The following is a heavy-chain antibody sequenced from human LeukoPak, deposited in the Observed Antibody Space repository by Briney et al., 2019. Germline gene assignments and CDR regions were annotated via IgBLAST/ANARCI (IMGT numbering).Heavy chain of an antibody. CDR1: GFTLRSYG. CDR3: AKRPRYCSSSRCCDDAFDI. V-gene: IGHV3-30*18. CDR2: ILYDGSNK. J-gene: IGHJ3*02. Sequence: ALSLYCACSGFTLRSYGLHWVRQAPGTGVEWVAVILYDGSNKYYADSEKGRFTISRDNTNNALYLQMNSLGAEDTAVYYCAKRPRYCSSSRCCDDAFDIWGQGTMVTVSS. D-gene: IGHD2-2*01.